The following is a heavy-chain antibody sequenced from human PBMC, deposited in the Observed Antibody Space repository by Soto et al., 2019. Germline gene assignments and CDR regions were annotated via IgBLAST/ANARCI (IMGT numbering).Heavy chain of an antibody. J-gene: IGHJ4*02. Sequence: QVQPVQSGAEVKKPGSAVKLSCKTSGGTFRNYAINWVRQAPGQGLEWMGGSIPVFGTAIYAQTCQGRFTITADESTSTAYMELSSLRSEDTAVYYCAIPLPKQQLVRGAFDHWGQGTLVTVAS. CDR1: GGTFRNYA. V-gene: IGHV1-69*01. CDR3: AIPLPKQQLVRGAFDH. CDR2: SIPVFGTA. D-gene: IGHD6-13*01.